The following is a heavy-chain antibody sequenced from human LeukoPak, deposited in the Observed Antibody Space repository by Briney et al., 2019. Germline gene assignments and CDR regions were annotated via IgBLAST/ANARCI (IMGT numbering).Heavy chain of an antibody. CDR3: ARDSLPAYYYGSGSPEPHNWFDP. CDR2: INPNSGGT. CDR1: GYTFTGYY. Sequence: ASVKVSCKASGYTFTGYYMHWVRQAPGQGLEWMGWINPNSGGTNYAQKFQGRVTMTRDTPISTAYMELSRLRSDDTAVYYCARDSLPAYYYGSGSPEPHNWFDPWGQGTLVTVSS. V-gene: IGHV1-2*02. J-gene: IGHJ5*02. D-gene: IGHD3-10*01.